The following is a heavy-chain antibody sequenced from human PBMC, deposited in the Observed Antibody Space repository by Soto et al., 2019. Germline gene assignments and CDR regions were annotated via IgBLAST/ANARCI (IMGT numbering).Heavy chain of an antibody. V-gene: IGHV4-4*02. D-gene: IGHD3-9*01. Sequence: QVQLQESGPGLVKPSGTLSLTCTVSGGSISSKNWWNWVRQSPGKGLEWIGEIHHSGSTSYNPSLQSRVTMAVDKSKDEFSMKLTSVTAADTAVYYCVRGGEYYAFLPGRYIHYLDCWGRGTLVTVSS. J-gene: IGHJ4*02. CDR1: GGSISSKNW. CDR3: VRGGEYYAFLPGRYIHYLDC. CDR2: IHHSGST.